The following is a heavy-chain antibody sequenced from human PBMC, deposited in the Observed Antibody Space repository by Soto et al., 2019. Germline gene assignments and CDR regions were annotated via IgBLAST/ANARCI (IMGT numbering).Heavy chain of an antibody. Sequence: QVQLVQSGAEVKKPGASVKVSCKASGYTFTSYYMHWVRQAPGQGLEWMGIINPSGGSTSYAQKFQGRVTMTRDTSKSTVYMELSRLRSEDTAVYYCARVPPATIFPSGMDVWGQGTTVTVSS. V-gene: IGHV1-46*01. D-gene: IGHD3-3*01. CDR1: GYTFTSYY. J-gene: IGHJ6*02. CDR2: INPSGGST. CDR3: ARVPPATIFPSGMDV.